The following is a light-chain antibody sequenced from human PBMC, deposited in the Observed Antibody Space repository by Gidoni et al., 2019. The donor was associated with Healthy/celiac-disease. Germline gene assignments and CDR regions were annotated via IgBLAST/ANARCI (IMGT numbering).Light chain of an antibody. J-gene: IGKJ3*01. CDR2: AAS. CDR3: QQSYSTPRT. V-gene: IGKV1-39*01. CDR1: QSISSY. Sequence: DIQMTQSPSSLSASVGDRVTITCRASQSISSYLNWYQQKPGKAPKLLFYAASSLQSAVPSRFSGSGSGTDFTLTISRLQPEDFETYYCQQSYSTPRTFGPGTKVDIK.